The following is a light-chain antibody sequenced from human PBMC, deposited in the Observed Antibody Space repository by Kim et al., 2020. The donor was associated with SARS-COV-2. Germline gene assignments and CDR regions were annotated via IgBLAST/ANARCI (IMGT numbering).Light chain of an antibody. CDR3: QQYRSSPPMYT. CDR1: QSVGNNY. J-gene: IGKJ2*01. Sequence: EIVLTQSPGTLSLSPGERATLSCRASQSVGNNYLAWYQQKPGQAPRLLISGASSRATGIPDRFSGSGSGTDFTLTISRLEPEDFAVYYCQQYRSSPPMYTFGQGTKLEI. V-gene: IGKV3-20*01. CDR2: GAS.